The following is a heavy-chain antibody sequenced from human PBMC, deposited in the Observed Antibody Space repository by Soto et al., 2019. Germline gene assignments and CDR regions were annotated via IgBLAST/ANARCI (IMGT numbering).Heavy chain of an antibody. J-gene: IGHJ3*01. CDR2: VYHGGNT. CDR1: GFSISSGNY. V-gene: IGHV4-38-2*01. Sequence: SETLSLTCAVSGFSISSGNYWGWIRKHPGKGLEWIGSVYHGGNTYYNPSLKSRVSISIDLSKNQFSLKLTSVTAADTAAYYCARARWYDAFNVWGQGTVVTVSS. CDR3: ARARWYDAFNV. D-gene: IGHD2-15*01.